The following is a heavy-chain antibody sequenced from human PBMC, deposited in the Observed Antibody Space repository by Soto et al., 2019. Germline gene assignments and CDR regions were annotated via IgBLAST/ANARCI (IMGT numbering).Heavy chain of an antibody. Sequence: GGSLRLSCAASGLTFSSYGMHWVRQAPGKGLEWVSTLSGSGGSTYYADSVKGRFTISRDNSKNTLYLQMNSLRAEDTAVYYCAKDTVPVATPWFDPWGQGTLVTVSS. CDR3: AKDTVPVATPWFDP. V-gene: IGHV3-23*01. J-gene: IGHJ5*02. D-gene: IGHD2-2*01. CDR2: LSGSGGST. CDR1: GLTFSSYG.